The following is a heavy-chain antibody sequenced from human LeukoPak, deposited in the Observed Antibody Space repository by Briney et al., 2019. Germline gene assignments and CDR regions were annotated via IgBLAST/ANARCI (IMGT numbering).Heavy chain of an antibody. CDR1: GGTFNCYA. Sequence: GASVKVSCKVSGGTFNCYAINWVRQAPGRGLEWMGGIIPILTAKTNAQEFQGRVILSADESTTTAYMELSSLRSDDTAVYYCWVGGLGFSETSFDYWGQGTLVAVSS. CDR2: IIPILTAK. D-gene: IGHD3-16*01. CDR3: WVGGLGFSETSFDY. V-gene: IGHV1-69*13. J-gene: IGHJ4*02.